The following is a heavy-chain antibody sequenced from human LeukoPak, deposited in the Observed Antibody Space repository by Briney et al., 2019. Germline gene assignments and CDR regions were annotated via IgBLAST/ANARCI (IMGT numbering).Heavy chain of an antibody. D-gene: IGHD1-1*01. CDR3: ARRLFHFYGMDV. J-gene: IGHJ6*02. CDR1: GFTFSSYA. CDR2: IDDSSDST. V-gene: IGHV3-23*01. Sequence: GGSLRLSCVASGFTFSSYAMNWVRQAPGKGLEWVSGIDDSSDSTYYADSVKGRFTISRDISKNSLYLQMNSLRAEDTALYYCARRLFHFYGMDVWGQGTTVTVSS.